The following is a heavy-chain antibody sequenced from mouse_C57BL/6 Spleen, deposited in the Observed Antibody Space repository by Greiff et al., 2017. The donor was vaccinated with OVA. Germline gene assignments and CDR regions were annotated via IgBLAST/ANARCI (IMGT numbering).Heavy chain of an antibody. V-gene: IGHV5-17*01. J-gene: IGHJ2*01. D-gene: IGHD1-1*01. CDR3: ARGSRITTGFDY. Sequence: EVKVVESGGGLVKPGGSLKLSCAASGFTFSDYGMHWVRQAPEKGLEWVAYISSGSSTIYYADTVKGRFTISRDNAKNTLFLQMTSLRSEDTAMYYCARGSRITTGFDYWGQGTTLTFSS. CDR1: GFTFSDYG. CDR2: ISSGSSTI.